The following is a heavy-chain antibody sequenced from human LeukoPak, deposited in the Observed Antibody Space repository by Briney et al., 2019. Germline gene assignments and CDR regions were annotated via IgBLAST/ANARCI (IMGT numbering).Heavy chain of an antibody. CDR1: GYSISSGYY. Sequence: SETLSLTCTVSGYSISSGYYWGWIRQPPGKGLEWIGSIYHSGSTYYNPSLKSRVTISVDTSMNQFSLKLSSVTAADTAVYYCARGRDWNYVWGYSDYWGQGTLVTVSS. CDR3: ARGRDWNYVWGYSDY. D-gene: IGHD3-16*01. J-gene: IGHJ4*02. V-gene: IGHV4-38-2*02. CDR2: IYHSGST.